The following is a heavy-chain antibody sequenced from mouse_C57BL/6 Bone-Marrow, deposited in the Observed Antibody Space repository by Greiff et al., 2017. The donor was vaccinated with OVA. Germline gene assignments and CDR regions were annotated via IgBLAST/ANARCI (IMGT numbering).Heavy chain of an antibody. J-gene: IGHJ2*01. CDR3: HYSNYDLDY. Sequence: VQLQQSGADLAKPGASVKLSCKASGYTFTSYWMHWVKQRPGQGLEWIGYINPSSGYTKYNQKFKDKATLTADKSSSTAYMQLSSLTYEDSAIYYCHYSNYDLDYWGQGTTLTVSS. CDR1: GYTFTSYW. V-gene: IGHV1-7*01. D-gene: IGHD2-5*01. CDR2: INPSSGYT.